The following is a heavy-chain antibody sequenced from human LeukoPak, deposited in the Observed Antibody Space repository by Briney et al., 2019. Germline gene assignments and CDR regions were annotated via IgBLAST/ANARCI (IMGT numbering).Heavy chain of an antibody. V-gene: IGHV4-59*13. J-gene: IGHJ5*02. CDR1: GGSISSYY. Sequence: PSETLSLTSTVSGGSISSYYWSWIRQPPGKGLEWIGYIYYSGSTNYNPSLKSRVTISVDTSKNQFSLKLSSVTAADTAVYYCARGGYSSLGPRGYWFDPWGQGTLVTVSS. CDR3: ARGGYSSLGPRGYWFDP. D-gene: IGHD6-19*01. CDR2: IYYSGST.